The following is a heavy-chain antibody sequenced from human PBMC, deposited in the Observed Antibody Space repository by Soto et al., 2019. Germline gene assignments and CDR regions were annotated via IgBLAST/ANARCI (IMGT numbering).Heavy chain of an antibody. CDR1: GGSISSGGYY. D-gene: IGHD3-10*01. Sequence: SETLSLTCTVSGGSISSGGYYWSWIRQHPGKGLEWIGYIYYSGSTYYNPSLKSRVTISVDTSKNHFSLKLSSVTAADTAVYYCSRVVITMVRGVIILSGYGMDVWGQGTTVTVSS. V-gene: IGHV4-31*03. CDR3: SRVVITMVRGVIILSGYGMDV. J-gene: IGHJ6*02. CDR2: IYYSGST.